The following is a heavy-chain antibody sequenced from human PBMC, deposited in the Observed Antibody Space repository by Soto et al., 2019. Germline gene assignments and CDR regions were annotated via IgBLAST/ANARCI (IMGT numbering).Heavy chain of an antibody. J-gene: IGHJ4*02. V-gene: IGHV3-30*18. CDR3: AKDAWDIVVVVAATPSIFDY. D-gene: IGHD2-15*01. CDR2: ISYDGSNK. CDR1: GLTFSSYG. Sequence: GGALRLSCGASGLTFSSYGMHWVRQAPGKGLGGVAVISYDGSNKYYADSVKGRFTISRDNSKNTLYLQMNSLRAEDTAVYYCAKDAWDIVVVVAATPSIFDYWGQGTLVTVSS.